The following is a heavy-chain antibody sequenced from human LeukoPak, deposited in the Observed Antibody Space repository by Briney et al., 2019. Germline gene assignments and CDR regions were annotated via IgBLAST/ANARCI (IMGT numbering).Heavy chain of an antibody. J-gene: IGHJ4*02. CDR3: ARDRRGGYCSGNTCYSGFDY. V-gene: IGHV3-30*19. Sequence: GGSLRLSCEAPGFPFNSYGMSWVRQAPGKGLEWVALISYDGSNKYYGDSVKGRFTISRDNSKNTLYLQVNSLRPEDTAVYYCARDRRGGYCSGNTCYSGFDYWGQGTLVTVSS. D-gene: IGHD2-15*01. CDR1: GFPFNSYG. CDR2: ISYDGSNK.